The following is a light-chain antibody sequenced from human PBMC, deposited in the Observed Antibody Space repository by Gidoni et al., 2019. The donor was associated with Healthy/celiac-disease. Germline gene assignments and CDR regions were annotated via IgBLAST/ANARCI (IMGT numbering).Light chain of an antibody. CDR2: LGS. J-gene: IGKJ1*01. V-gene: IGKV2-28*01. CDR1: QSLLHSNGYNY. Sequence: DSVMTQSPLSLPVTPGEPASISCRSSQSLLHSNGYNYLDWYLQKPGQSPQLLIYLGSNRASGVPDRFSGSGSGTDFTLKISRVEAEDVGVYYCMQALQTLWTFXQXPKVEIK. CDR3: MQALQTLWT.